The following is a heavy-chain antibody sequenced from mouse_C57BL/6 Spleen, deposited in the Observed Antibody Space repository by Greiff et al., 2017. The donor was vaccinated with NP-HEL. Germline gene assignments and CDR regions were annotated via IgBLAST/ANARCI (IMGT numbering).Heavy chain of an antibody. J-gene: IGHJ2*01. V-gene: IGHV5-6*01. CDR1: GFTFSSYG. CDR2: ISSGGSYT. Sequence: EVQLQESGGDLVKPGGSLKLSCAASGFTFSSYGMSWVRQTPDKRLEWVATISSGGSYTYYPDSVKGRFTISRDNAKNTLYLQMSSLKSEDTAMYYCARRSNYLDYWGQGTTLTVSS. CDR3: ARRSNYLDY. D-gene: IGHD1-1*01.